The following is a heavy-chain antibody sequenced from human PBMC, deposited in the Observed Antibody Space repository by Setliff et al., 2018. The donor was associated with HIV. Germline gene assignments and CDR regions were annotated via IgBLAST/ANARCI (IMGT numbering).Heavy chain of an antibody. D-gene: IGHD4-17*01. Sequence: PSETLSLTCTVSGYSISSGYYWGWIRQPPGKGLEWIGSMDHSGTAFHNPSLKSRVTISVDTSKKRFSLKLSSVAAADTAVYYCTRHAPGSDYGDAYYFDYWGQGRLVTVSS. J-gene: IGHJ4*02. V-gene: IGHV4-38-2*02. CDR1: GYSISSGYY. CDR2: MDHSGTA. CDR3: TRHAPGSDYGDAYYFDY.